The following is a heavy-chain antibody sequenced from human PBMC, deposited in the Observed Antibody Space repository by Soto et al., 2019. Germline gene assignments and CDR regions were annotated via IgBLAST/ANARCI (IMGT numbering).Heavy chain of an antibody. D-gene: IGHD6-13*01. CDR3: AREGVAAAEDYYYGMDV. CDR2: ISSSGSTI. J-gene: IGHJ6*02. CDR1: GFTFSSYE. Sequence: GGSLRLSCAASGFTFSSYEVNWVRQAPGKGLEWVSYISSSGSTIYYADSVKGRFTISRDNAKNSLYLQMNSLRAEDTAVYYCAREGVAAAEDYYYGMDVWGQGTTVTVSS. V-gene: IGHV3-48*03.